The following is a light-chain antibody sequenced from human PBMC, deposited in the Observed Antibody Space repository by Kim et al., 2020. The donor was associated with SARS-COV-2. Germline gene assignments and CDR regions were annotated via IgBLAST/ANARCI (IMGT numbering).Light chain of an antibody. CDR1: SLRSYY. CDR3: NSRDSNDNVV. V-gene: IGLV3-19*01. CDR2: GKN. J-gene: IGLJ2*01. Sequence: VALGQTFSITCQGDSLRSYYSTWYQQKPGQAPILVIYGKNSRPSGIPDRFSGSSSGNTASLTITGTQAGDEADYYCNSRDSNDNVVFGGGTQLTVL.